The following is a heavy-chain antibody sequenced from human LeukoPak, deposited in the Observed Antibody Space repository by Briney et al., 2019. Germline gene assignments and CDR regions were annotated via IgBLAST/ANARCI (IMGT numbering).Heavy chain of an antibody. CDR3: ARARYGSGSYHYMDV. J-gene: IGHJ6*03. V-gene: IGHV4-4*07. CDR1: GGSISSYY. CDR2: IYTSGST. D-gene: IGHD3-10*01. Sequence: SSETLSLTCTVSGGSISSYYWSWIRQPPGKGLEWIGRIYTSGSTNYNPSLKSRVTMSIDTSKNQFSLDLNSVTAADTAVYYCARARYGSGSYHYMDVWGKGTTVTISS.